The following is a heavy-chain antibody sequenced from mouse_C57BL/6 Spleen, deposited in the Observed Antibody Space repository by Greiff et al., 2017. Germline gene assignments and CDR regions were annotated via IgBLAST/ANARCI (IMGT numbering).Heavy chain of an antibody. CDR3: ARDHRTTVVASYYFDY. Sequence: EVKLVESGGGLVKPGGSLKLSCAASGFTFSSYAMSWVRQTPEKRLEWVATISDGGSYTYYPDNVKGRFTISRDNAKNNLYLQMSHLKSEDTAMYYCARDHRTTVVASYYFDYWGQGTTLTVSS. D-gene: IGHD1-1*01. CDR2: ISDGGSYT. V-gene: IGHV5-4*01. CDR1: GFTFSSYA. J-gene: IGHJ2*01.